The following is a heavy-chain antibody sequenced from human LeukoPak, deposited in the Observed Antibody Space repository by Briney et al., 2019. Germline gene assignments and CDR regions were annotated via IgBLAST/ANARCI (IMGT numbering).Heavy chain of an antibody. CDR2: ISASLGTP. Sequence: GGSLRLSCTASGFTFSSFAMAWVRHTPGKGLECVSTISASLGTPYYSDSVKGRFTISRDNSKNTVSLEMNGLRAEDTAVYYCAKKHFPTSGRIDSWGQGTLVTVSS. CDR3: AKKHFPTSGRIDS. V-gene: IGHV3-23*01. CDR1: GFTFSSFA. J-gene: IGHJ4*02. D-gene: IGHD3-3*02.